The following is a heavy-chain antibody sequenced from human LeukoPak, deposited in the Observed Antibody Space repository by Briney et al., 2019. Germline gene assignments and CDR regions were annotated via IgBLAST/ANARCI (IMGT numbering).Heavy chain of an antibody. CDR3: ARDLWRAGAAAGFHMDV. CDR1: GYTFTSYG. D-gene: IGHD6-13*01. CDR2: ISAYNGNT. V-gene: IGHV1-18*01. Sequence: ASVKVSCKASGYTFTSYGISWVRQAPGQGLEWMGWISAYNGNTNYAQKLQGRVTMTTDTSTSTAYMELRSLRSDDTAVYYCARDLWRAGAAAGFHMDVWGKGTTVTVSS. J-gene: IGHJ6*03.